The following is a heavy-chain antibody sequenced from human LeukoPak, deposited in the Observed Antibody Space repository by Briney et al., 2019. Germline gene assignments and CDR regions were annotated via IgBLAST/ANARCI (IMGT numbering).Heavy chain of an antibody. CDR1: GYSISSGYY. Sequence: SETLSLTCTVSGYSISSGYYWGWIRQPPGKGLEWIGSIYHSGSTYYNPSLKSRVTISVDTSKNQFSLKLSSVTAADTAVYYCASRTMVRGVEEPGLFDPWGQGTLVTVSS. V-gene: IGHV4-38-2*02. CDR2: IYHSGST. CDR3: ASRTMVRGVEEPGLFDP. J-gene: IGHJ5*02. D-gene: IGHD3-10*01.